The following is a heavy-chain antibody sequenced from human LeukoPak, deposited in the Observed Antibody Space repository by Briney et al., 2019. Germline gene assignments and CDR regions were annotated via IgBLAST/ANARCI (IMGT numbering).Heavy chain of an antibody. D-gene: IGHD5-12*01. CDR2: IWPDGNKK. CDR3: ARGPRVATYYFDY. Sequence: GGSLRLSCAASGFTFLDFGMHWVRQAAGKGLEWVAFIWPDGNKKIYADSVKGRFTISRDNSKNTLYLQINSLRAEDTAMYYCARGPRVATYYFDYWGQGTLVTVSS. CDR1: GFTFLDFG. J-gene: IGHJ4*02. V-gene: IGHV3-33*01.